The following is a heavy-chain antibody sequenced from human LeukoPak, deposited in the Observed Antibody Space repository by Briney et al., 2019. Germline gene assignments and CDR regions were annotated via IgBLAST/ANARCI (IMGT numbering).Heavy chain of an antibody. Sequence: PGGSLRLSCAASGFTFSTYWMHWVRQAPGKGMMWVSRINSDGSSTSYADSVKGRFTISRDNAKNTLYLQLNSLRAEDTAVFYCARDSGYCSSTSCYNYFDYWGQGTLVTVSS. CDR3: ARDSGYCSSTSCYNYFDY. V-gene: IGHV3-74*01. J-gene: IGHJ4*02. CDR2: INSDGSST. D-gene: IGHD2-2*02. CDR1: GFTFSTYW.